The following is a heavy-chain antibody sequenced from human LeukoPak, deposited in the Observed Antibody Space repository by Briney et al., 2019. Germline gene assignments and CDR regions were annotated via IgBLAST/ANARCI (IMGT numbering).Heavy chain of an antibody. J-gene: IGHJ5*02. V-gene: IGHV4-59*01. Sequence: SETLSLTCNVPGGSISSYYWSWIRKPPGKGLEWIGYIYDSGSTNYNPSLKSRVTISVDTSKNQFSLKLSSVTAADTAVYYCARAPLLGIFGLDPWGEGTLVTVSS. CDR1: GGSISSYY. CDR2: IYDSGST. D-gene: IGHD3-3*01. CDR3: ARAPLLGIFGLDP.